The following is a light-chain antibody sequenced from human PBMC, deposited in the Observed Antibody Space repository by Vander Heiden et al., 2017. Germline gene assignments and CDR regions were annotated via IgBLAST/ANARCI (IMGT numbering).Light chain of an antibody. CDR3: QQYNSYSRT. Sequence: DIQMTQSPSTLSASLGDRATITCKASQSISQGLAWYQQKPGRAPKLLIYDVSSLESGVPSRFGGSGSGTEFTLTISSLQPDDFATYYCQQYNSYSRTFGQGTKVEIK. J-gene: IGKJ1*01. CDR1: QSISQG. CDR2: DVS. V-gene: IGKV1-5*01.